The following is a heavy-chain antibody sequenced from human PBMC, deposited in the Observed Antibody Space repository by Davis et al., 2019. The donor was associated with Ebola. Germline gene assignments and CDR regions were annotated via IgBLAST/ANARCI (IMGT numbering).Heavy chain of an antibody. Sequence: ASVKVSCKASGYTFTGYYMHWVRQAPGQGLEWMGWINPNSGGTNYAQKFQGRVTMTRGTSISTAYMEVSRLRSDDTAVYYCARGLWFTGPPTYGLDVWGQGTTVTVSS. V-gene: IGHV1-2*02. J-gene: IGHJ6*02. CDR3: ARGLWFTGPPTYGLDV. CDR1: GYTFTGYY. CDR2: INPNSGGT. D-gene: IGHD3-10*01.